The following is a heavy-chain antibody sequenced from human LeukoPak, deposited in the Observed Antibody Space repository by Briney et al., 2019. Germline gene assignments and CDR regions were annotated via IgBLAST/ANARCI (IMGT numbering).Heavy chain of an antibody. V-gene: IGHV4-4*07. D-gene: IGHD4-17*01. CDR3: AREYGDFDH. CDR2: IDASGRR. CDR1: GGSINSYY. Sequence: KPSETLSLTCTVSGGSINSYYWSWIRQPVGEGLEWIGRIDASGRRNYNSSLKSRVTMSLDTSKNQFSLKVTSVTAADTAVYYCAREYGDFDHWGQGTLVTVSS. J-gene: IGHJ4*02.